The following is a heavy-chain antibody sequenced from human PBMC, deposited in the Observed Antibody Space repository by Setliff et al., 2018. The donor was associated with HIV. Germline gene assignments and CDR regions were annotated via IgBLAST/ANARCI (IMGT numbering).Heavy chain of an antibody. J-gene: IGHJ4*02. CDR2: IYYSGST. CDR3: ARASYSYDSTGY. V-gene: IGHV4-31*03. D-gene: IGHD3-22*01. CDR1: GGSISSGGYY. Sequence: SETLSLTCTVSGGSISSGGYYWSWIRQHQGKGLEWIGYIYYSGSTDYNPSLMSRVTISVDPSKNQFSLKMNSVTAADTAVYYCARASYSYDSTGYWGQGTLVTVSS.